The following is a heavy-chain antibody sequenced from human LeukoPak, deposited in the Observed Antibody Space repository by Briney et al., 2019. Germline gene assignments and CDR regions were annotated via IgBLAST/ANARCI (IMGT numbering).Heavy chain of an antibody. Sequence: EASVKVSCKASGGTFSSYAISWVRQAPGQGPEWMGRIIPIFGTANYAQKFQGRVTITTDESTSTAYMELSSLRSEDTAVYYCARDDLLPGSGWYRFDYWGQGTLVTVSS. J-gene: IGHJ4*02. CDR1: GGTFSSYA. CDR3: ARDDLLPGSGWYRFDY. V-gene: IGHV1-69*05. D-gene: IGHD6-19*01. CDR2: IIPIFGTA.